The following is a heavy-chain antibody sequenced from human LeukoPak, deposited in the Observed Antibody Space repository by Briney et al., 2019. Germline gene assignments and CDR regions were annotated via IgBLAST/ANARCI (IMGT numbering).Heavy chain of an antibody. D-gene: IGHD3-22*01. V-gene: IGHV3-48*04. Sequence: GGSLRLSCAASGFTFSSYSMNWVRQAPGKGLEWVSYISSSSSTIYYADSVKGRFTISRDNAKNSLNLQMNSLRAEDTAVYYCARDQPLDDSSGFLVDYWGQGTLVTVSS. CDR1: GFTFSSYS. J-gene: IGHJ4*02. CDR3: ARDQPLDDSSGFLVDY. CDR2: ISSSSSTI.